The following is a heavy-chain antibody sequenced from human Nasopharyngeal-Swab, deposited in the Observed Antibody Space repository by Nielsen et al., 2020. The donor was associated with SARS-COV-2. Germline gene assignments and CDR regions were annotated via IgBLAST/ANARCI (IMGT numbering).Heavy chain of an antibody. CDR2: IWYDGSNK. CDR3: ARDLGENSSIDY. V-gene: IGHV3-33*01. D-gene: IGHD3-16*01. J-gene: IGHJ4*02. Sequence: WIRQPPGKGLEWVGLIWYDGSNKYYADSVKGRFTISRDSSKNTLYLQMNSLRAEDTAAYYCARDLGENSSIDYWGQGTLVTVSS.